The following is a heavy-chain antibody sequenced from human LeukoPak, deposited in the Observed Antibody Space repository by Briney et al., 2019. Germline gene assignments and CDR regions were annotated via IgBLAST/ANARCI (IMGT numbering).Heavy chain of an antibody. D-gene: IGHD2-2*01. Sequence: GGSLRLSCAASGFTFSSYSMNWVRQAPGKGLEWVSYISSSSSTIYYADSVKGRFTISRDNAKNSLYLQMNSLRAEDTAVYYCARDRGAPAAIPPRWFDPWGQGTLVTVSS. J-gene: IGHJ5*02. CDR3: ARDRGAPAAIPPRWFDP. CDR1: GFTFSSYS. V-gene: IGHV3-48*04. CDR2: ISSSSSTI.